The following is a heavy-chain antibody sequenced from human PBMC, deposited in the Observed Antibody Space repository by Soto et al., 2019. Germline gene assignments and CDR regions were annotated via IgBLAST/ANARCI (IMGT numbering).Heavy chain of an antibody. J-gene: IGHJ4*02. V-gene: IGHV1-69*06. CDR2: IIPIFGTA. CDR3: AREITIFGVVIGTIN. CDR1: GGTFSSYA. Sequence: QVQLVQSGAEVKKPGSSVKVSCKASGGTFSSYAISWVRQAPGQGLEWMGGIIPIFGTANYAQKFQGRVTITADKSTSTAYRELSSLRSEDTAVYYCAREITIFGVVIGTINWGQGTLVTVSS. D-gene: IGHD3-3*01.